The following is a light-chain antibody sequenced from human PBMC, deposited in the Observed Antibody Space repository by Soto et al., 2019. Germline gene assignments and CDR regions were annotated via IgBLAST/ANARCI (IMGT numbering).Light chain of an antibody. V-gene: IGKV3-11*01. CDR1: QSVSNNY. J-gene: IGKJ5*01. CDR2: DAS. CDR3: QQRSNWPRT. Sequence: EIVLTQSPGTLSLSPGERATLSCRASQSVSNNYSAWYQQKPGQAPRLLIYDASNRATGIPARFSGSGSGTDFTLTISSLEPEDFAVYYCQQRSNWPRTFGQGARLEIK.